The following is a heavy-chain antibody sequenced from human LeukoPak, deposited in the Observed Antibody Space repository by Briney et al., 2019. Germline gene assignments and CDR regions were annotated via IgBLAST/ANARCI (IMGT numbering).Heavy chain of an antibody. D-gene: IGHD6-19*01. CDR1: GGSIISNY. Sequence: PSETLSLTRTVSGGSIISNYWNWIRQPPGKGLEWIGYIYYSGSNNYNPSLKSRVIISVDTSKNQFSLKLNSVTAAHTAVYYCASVRGWSGVGHHLDYWGQGTLVTVSS. CDR3: ASVRGWSGVGHHLDY. J-gene: IGHJ4*02. CDR2: IYYSGSN. V-gene: IGHV4-59*08.